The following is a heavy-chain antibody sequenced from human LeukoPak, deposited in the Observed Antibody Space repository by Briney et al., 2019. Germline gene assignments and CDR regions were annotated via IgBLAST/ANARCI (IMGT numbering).Heavy chain of an antibody. CDR1: GFTFSSYE. Sequence: GGSLRLSCAASGFTFSSYEMNWVRQAPGKGLEWVSYISSSGSTIYYADSVKGRFTISRANAKNSLYLQMNSLRAEDTAVYYCARLDLRGIAGAGYYYYYYYGMDVWGQGTTVTASS. V-gene: IGHV3-48*03. CDR2: ISSSGSTI. D-gene: IGHD6-13*01. J-gene: IGHJ6*01. CDR3: ARLDLRGIAGAGYYYYYYYGMDV.